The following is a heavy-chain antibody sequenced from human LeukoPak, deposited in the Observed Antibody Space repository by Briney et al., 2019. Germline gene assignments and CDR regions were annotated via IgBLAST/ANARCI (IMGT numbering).Heavy chain of an antibody. D-gene: IGHD6-6*01. V-gene: IGHV3-30*18. J-gene: IGHJ4*02. CDR3: AKDTTELVLTFDY. CDR2: ISHDGSNK. Sequence: GGSLRLSCAASGFTFSSYAMHWVRQAPGKGLEWVAVISHDGSNKYYADSVKGRFTISRDNSKNTLYLQMNSLRAEDTAVYYCAKDTTELVLTFDYWGQGTLVTVSS. CDR1: GFTFSSYA.